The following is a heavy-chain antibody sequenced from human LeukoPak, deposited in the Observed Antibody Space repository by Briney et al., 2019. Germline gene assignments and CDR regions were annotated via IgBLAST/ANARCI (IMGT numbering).Heavy chain of an antibody. Sequence: ASVKVSCKASGGTFSSYAISWVRQAPGQGLEWVGGIIPIFGTANYAQKFQGRVTHTKDESTRTADLELSSVRSEDTAVYYCARSYYYDSSGFSLYAFDIWGQGTMVTVSS. CDR2: IIPIFGTA. CDR1: GGTFSSYA. CDR3: ARSYYYDSSGFSLYAFDI. D-gene: IGHD3-22*01. J-gene: IGHJ3*02. V-gene: IGHV1-69*05.